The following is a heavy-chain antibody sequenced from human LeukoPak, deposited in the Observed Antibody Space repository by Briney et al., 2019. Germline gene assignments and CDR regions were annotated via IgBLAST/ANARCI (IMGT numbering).Heavy chain of an antibody. CDR3: ARDGWFGDYNWFDP. D-gene: IGHD3-10*01. J-gene: IGHJ5*02. Sequence: GGSLRLSXAASGFTFSSYSMNWVRQAPGKGLEWISYISSASNTIYYADSVKGRFTISRDNAKNSVYLQVNSLRAEDTAMYYCARDGWFGDYNWFDPWGQGTLVTVSS. CDR1: GFTFSSYS. V-gene: IGHV3-48*01. CDR2: ISSASNTI.